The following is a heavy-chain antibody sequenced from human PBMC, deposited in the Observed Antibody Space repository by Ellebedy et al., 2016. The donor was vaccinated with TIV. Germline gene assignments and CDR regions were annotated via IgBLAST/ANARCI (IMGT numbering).Heavy chain of an antibody. J-gene: IGHJ6*02. D-gene: IGHD3-9*01. CDR2: INPNSGGP. CDR1: GYTFTGYY. V-gene: IGHV1-2*02. CDR3: AREYYDILTGSSSGMDV. Sequence: ASVKVSCKASGYTFTGYYVHWVRQAPGQGLEWMGWINPNSGGPNYAQKFQGRVTMTRDTSISTAYMELSRLRSDDTAVYYCAREYYDILTGSSSGMDVWGQGTTVTVSS.